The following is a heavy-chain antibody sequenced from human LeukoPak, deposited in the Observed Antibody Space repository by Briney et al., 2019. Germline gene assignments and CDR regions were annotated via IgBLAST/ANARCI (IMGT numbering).Heavy chain of an antibody. CDR1: GYSFTSYW. D-gene: IGHD5-12*01. J-gene: IGHJ6*02. CDR2: IYPGDSDT. CDR3: ARQTTVATLIVGMDV. Sequence: GESLKISCKGSGYSFTSYWIGWVRQMPGKGLEWMGIIYPGDSDTRYSPSFQGQVTISADKSISTAYLQWSSLKASDTAMYYCARQTTVATLIVGMDVWGQGTTVTVSS. V-gene: IGHV5-51*01.